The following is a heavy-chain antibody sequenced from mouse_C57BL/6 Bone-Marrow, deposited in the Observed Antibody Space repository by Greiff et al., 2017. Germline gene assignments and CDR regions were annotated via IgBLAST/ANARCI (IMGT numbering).Heavy chain of an antibody. J-gene: IGHJ3*01. CDR1: GYSFTGYY. Sequence: EVQLQQSGPELVKPGASVKISCKASGYSFTGYYMNWVKQSPEKILEWIGEINPSTGGTTYNQKFKAKATLTVDKSSSTAYMQLKSLTSEDSAVYYCASYDGSSYRFAYWGQGTLVTVSA. D-gene: IGHD1-1*01. CDR2: INPSTGGT. V-gene: IGHV1-42*01. CDR3: ASYDGSSYRFAY.